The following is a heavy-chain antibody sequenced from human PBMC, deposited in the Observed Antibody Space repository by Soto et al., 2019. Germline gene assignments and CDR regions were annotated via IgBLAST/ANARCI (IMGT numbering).Heavy chain of an antibody. CDR3: AKDLFGAVAGTLDY. V-gene: IGHV3-9*01. D-gene: IGHD6-19*01. CDR1: GFTFDDYA. Sequence: EVQLVESGGGLVQPGRSLRLSCAASGFTFDDYAMHWVRQAPGKGLEWVSGISWNSGSIGYADSVKGRFTISRDNAKNSLYLQMNSLRAEDTALYYCAKDLFGAVAGTLDYWGQGTLVTVSS. J-gene: IGHJ4*02. CDR2: ISWNSGSI.